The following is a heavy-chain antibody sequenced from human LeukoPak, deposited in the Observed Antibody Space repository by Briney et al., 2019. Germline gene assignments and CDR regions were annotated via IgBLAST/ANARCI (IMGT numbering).Heavy chain of an antibody. CDR1: GFTFSNFA. V-gene: IGHV3-66*01. D-gene: IGHD3-10*01. CDR3: ARDVTTMVREGDAFDI. Sequence: GGSLRLSCEASGFTFSNFAMNWVRQAPGKGLEWVSVIYSGGSTYYADSVKGRFTISRDNSKNTLYLQMNSLRAEDTAVYYCARDVTTMVREGDAFDIWGQGTMVTVSS. J-gene: IGHJ3*02. CDR2: IYSGGST.